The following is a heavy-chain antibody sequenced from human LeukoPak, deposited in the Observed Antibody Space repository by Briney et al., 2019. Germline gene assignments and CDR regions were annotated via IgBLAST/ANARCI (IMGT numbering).Heavy chain of an antibody. D-gene: IGHD5-18*01. CDR3: ARVGGYSNWFDP. CDR2: INSSGGST. J-gene: IGHJ5*02. Sequence: ASVKVSCKASGYTFTSYNMHWVRQAPGQGLEWMGIINSSGGSTSYAQKFQGRVTMTRDMSTSTVYMELSSLRSEVTAVYYCARVGGYSNWFDPWGQGTLVTVSS. CDR1: GYTFTSYN. V-gene: IGHV1-46*01.